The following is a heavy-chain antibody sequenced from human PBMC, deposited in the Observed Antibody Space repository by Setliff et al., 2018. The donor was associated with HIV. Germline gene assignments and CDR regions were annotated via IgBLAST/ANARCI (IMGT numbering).Heavy chain of an antibody. J-gene: IGHJ4*02. V-gene: IGHV4-34*01. CDR2: IYYSGST. CDR3: ARGYSSGWTGYFDY. D-gene: IGHD6-19*01. CDR1: GGSLSGYY. Sequence: NPSETLSLTCDVYGGSLSGYYWGWIRQPPGKGLEWIGSIYYSGSTYYSPSLRSRVTISVDRSKNQFSLRLSSVTAADTAVYYCARGYSSGWTGYFDYWGQGTLVTVSS.